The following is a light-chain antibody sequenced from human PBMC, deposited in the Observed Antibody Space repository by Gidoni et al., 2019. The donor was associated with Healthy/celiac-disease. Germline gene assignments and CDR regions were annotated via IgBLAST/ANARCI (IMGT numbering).Light chain of an antibody. CDR1: ALPKQY. CDR3: QSADSSGTLEV. Sequence: SYELPQPPSVSVSPGQPARITCSGDALPKQYAYWYQQKPGQAPVLVIYKDSERPSGIPERFSGSSSGTTVTLTISGVQAEDEADYYCQSADSSGTLEVFGGGTKLXVX. J-gene: IGLJ3*02. V-gene: IGLV3-25*03. CDR2: KDS.